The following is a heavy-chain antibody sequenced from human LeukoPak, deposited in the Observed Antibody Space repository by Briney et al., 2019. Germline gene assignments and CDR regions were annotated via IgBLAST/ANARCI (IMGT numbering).Heavy chain of an antibody. V-gene: IGHV3-23*01. CDR3: AKSPSIAARPWAGFDY. Sequence: GGSLRLSCAASGFTFSSCAMHWVRQAPGKGLEWVSAISGSGGSTYYADSVKGRFTISRDNSKNTLYLQMNSLRAEDTAVYYCAKSPSIAARPWAGFDYWGQGTLVTVSS. J-gene: IGHJ4*02. CDR1: GFTFSSCA. D-gene: IGHD6-6*01. CDR2: ISGSGGST.